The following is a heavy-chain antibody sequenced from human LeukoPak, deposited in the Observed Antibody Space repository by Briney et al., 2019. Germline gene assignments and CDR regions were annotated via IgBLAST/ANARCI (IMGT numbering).Heavy chain of an antibody. CDR3: ARDESIAAAGDF. J-gene: IGHJ4*02. CDR1: GFTFITYA. CDR2: ISNSGGST. Sequence: GGSLRLSCAASGFTFITYAMTWVRQAPGKGLEWVSSISNSGGSTYYADSVKGRFTISRDNAKNSLYLQMNSLRAEDTAVYYCARDESIAAAGDFLGQGTLVTVSS. D-gene: IGHD6-13*01. V-gene: IGHV3-21*01.